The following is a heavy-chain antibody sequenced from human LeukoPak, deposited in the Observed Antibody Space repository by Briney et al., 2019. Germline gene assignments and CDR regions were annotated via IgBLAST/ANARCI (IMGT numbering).Heavy chain of an antibody. D-gene: IGHD1-7*01. CDR2: IYTSGST. Sequence: PSETLSLTCTVSGGSISSGSYYWSWIRQPAGMGLEWIGRIYTSGSTNYNPSLKSRVTISVDTSKNQFSLKLSSVTAADTAVYYCAREGKTKALDYWGQGTLVTVSS. V-gene: IGHV4-61*02. CDR1: GGSISSGSYY. J-gene: IGHJ4*02. CDR3: AREGKTKALDY.